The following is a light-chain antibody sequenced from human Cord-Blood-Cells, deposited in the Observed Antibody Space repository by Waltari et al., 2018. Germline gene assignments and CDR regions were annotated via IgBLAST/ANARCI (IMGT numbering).Light chain of an antibody. J-gene: IGLJ3*02. CDR1: SSDVGGYNY. Sequence: QSALTQPASVSGSPGQSITIPCTGTSSDVGGYNYFSCYQQHPGKAPKLMIYDVSNRPSGVSNRFSGSKSGNTASLTISGLQAEDEADYYCSSYTSSSTWVFGGGTKLTVL. CDR3: SSYTSSSTWV. V-gene: IGLV2-14*01. CDR2: DVS.